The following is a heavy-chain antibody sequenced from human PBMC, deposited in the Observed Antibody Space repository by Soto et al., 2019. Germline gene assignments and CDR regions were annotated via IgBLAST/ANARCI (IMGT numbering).Heavy chain of an antibody. J-gene: IGHJ4*02. CDR3: ARGDCSSTSCYPLYFDY. CDR2: ISSNSNYM. CDR1: GFTFSSYS. Sequence: EVQLVESGGGLVKPGGSLRLSCAASGFTFSSYSMNWVRQAPGKGLEWVSSISSNSNYMYYADAVKGRFTISRDNAKNSLYLQMNSVRAEDTAVYYCARGDCSSTSCYPLYFDYWGQGTLVTVSS. D-gene: IGHD2-2*01. V-gene: IGHV3-21*01.